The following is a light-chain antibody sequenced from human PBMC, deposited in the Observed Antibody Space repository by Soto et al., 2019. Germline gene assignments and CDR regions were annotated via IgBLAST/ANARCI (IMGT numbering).Light chain of an antibody. J-gene: IGKJ1*01. CDR1: QSVSTN. CDR3: QQYTDWPRT. CDR2: GTS. Sequence: EIVLTQTPGTLSLSPGERATLSCRASQSVSTNSLAWYQQRPGQAPRLLIYGTSTRAAGISARFSGSGSGTESTLTISSLQSEDFAVYFCQQYTDWPRTFGQGTKVDIK. V-gene: IGKV3-15*01.